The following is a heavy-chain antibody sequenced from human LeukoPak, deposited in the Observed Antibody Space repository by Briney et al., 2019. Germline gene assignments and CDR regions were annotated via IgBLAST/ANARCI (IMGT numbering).Heavy chain of an antibody. D-gene: IGHD2-15*01. CDR2: TYYRSKWYN. CDR3: ARESGYCSGGSCYTDNWFDP. V-gene: IGHV6-1*01. Sequence: SQTLSLTCAISGDSVSSNSVTWNWIRQSPSRGLEWLGRTYYRSKWYNDYAVSVKSRITINPDTSKNQFSLQLNSVTPEDTAVYYCARESGYCSGGSCYTDNWFDPWGQGTLVTVSS. CDR1: GDSVSSNSVT. J-gene: IGHJ5*02.